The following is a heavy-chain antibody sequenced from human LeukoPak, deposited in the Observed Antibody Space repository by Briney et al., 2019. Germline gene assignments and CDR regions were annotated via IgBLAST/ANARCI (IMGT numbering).Heavy chain of an antibody. CDR2: INHSGST. V-gene: IGHV4-34*01. CDR3: ARGRAAPDYSAYYYYMDV. CDR1: GGSFSGYY. J-gene: IGHJ6*03. D-gene: IGHD6-6*01. Sequence: PSETLSLTCAVYGGSFSGYYWSWIRQPPGKGLEWIGEINHSGSTKYNPSLKSRVTISVDTSKNQFSLRLSSVTAADTAVYYCARGRAAPDYSAYYYYMDVWGKGTTVTVSS.